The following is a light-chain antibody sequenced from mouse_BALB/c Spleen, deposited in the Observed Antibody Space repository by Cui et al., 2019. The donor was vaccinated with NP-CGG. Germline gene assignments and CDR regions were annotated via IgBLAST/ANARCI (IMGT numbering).Light chain of an antibody. V-gene: IGLV1*01. CDR3: ALWYSNHWV. CDR1: TGAVTTSNY. J-gene: IGLJ1*01. CDR2: GTN. Sequence: QAVLTPHSALPTSPGESVTLTCRSSTGAVTTSNYANWVQEKPDHLFTGLIGGTNNRAPGVPARFSGSLIGDKAALTITGAQTEDEAIYFCALWYSNHWVFGGGTKLTVL.